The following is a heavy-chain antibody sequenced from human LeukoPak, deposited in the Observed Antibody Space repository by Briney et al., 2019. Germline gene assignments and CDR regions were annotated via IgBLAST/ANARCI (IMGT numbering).Heavy chain of an antibody. CDR2: IKQDGSEK. CDR1: GFTFSSYW. J-gene: IGHJ6*02. V-gene: IGHV3-7*01. CDR3: ARDQTNGYFDWYYYYGMDV. Sequence: GGSLRLSCAASGFTFSSYWMSWVRQAPGKGLEWVANIKQDGSEKYYVDSVKGRFTISRDNAKNSLYLQMNSLRGEDTAVYYCARDQTNGYFDWYYYYGMDVWGQGTTVTVSS. D-gene: IGHD3-9*01.